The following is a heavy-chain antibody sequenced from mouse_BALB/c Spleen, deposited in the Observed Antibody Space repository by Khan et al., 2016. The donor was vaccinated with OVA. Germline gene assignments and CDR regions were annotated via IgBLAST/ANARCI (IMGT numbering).Heavy chain of an antibody. CDR1: GYSITSDYA. CDR2: ISSSGST. J-gene: IGHJ4*01. Sequence: EVELVESGPGLVKPSQSLSLTCTVTGYSITSDYAWNWIRQFPGNKLEWMGYISSSGSTNYNPALKSRISITRDTSKNQFFLQLNSVTTEDTATYYCARDVSRYNYAMYYWGQGTSVTVSS. CDR3: ARDVSRYNYAMYY. V-gene: IGHV3-2*02. D-gene: IGHD1-3*01.